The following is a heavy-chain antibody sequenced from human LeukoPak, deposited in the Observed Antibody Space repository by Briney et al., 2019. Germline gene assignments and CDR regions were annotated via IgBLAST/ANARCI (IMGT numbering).Heavy chain of an antibody. CDR3: ARGTNGDYIDY. D-gene: IGHD2-2*01. CDR1: GGTFSSYA. J-gene: IGHJ4*02. CDR2: IIPILGIA. V-gene: IGHV1-69*04. Sequence: SVKVSCEASGGTFSSYAISWVRQAPGQGLEWMGRIIPILGIANYAQKFQGRVTITADKSTSTAYMELSSLRSEDTAVYYCARGTNGDYIDYWGQGTLVTVSS.